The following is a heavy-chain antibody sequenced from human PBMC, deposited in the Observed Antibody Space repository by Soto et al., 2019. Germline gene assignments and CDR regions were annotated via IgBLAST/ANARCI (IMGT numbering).Heavy chain of an antibody. CDR2: VNPADSDT. J-gene: IGHJ5*02. Sequence: GESLKISCKGSGYSFTNYWIGWVRQMPGKGLEWMGIVNPADSDTRYSPSFRGQVTVSVDKSISPAYLQRGRLKASDPAMYYCVSPDSPGYYTPWGQGTPVTVSS. CDR1: GYSFTNYW. CDR3: VSPDSPGYYTP. D-gene: IGHD3-3*01. V-gene: IGHV5-51*01.